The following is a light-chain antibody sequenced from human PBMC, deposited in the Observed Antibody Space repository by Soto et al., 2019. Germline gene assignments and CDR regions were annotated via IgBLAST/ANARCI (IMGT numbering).Light chain of an antibody. Sequence: QSALTQPPSASGSPGQSVAISCTGTSSDGGGYNYVSWYQQHPGKAPKLMIYGVNKRPSGVPDRFSGSKPGNTASLTVSGLQAEDEADYYCSSYAGSSNVFGTGTKLTVL. CDR1: SSDGGGYNY. J-gene: IGLJ1*01. CDR2: GVN. CDR3: SSYAGSSNV. V-gene: IGLV2-8*01.